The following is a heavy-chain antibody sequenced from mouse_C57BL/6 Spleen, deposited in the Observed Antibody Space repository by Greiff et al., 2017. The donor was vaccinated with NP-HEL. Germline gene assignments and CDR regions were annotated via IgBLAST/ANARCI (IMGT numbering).Heavy chain of an antibody. CDR1: GYSITSGYY. D-gene: IGHD2-4*01. CDR3: ASPLYDYDTWFAY. J-gene: IGHJ3*01. Sequence: EVKLVESGPGLVKPSQSLSLTCSVTGYSITSGYYWNWIRQFPGNKLEWMGYISYDGSNNYNPSLKNRISITRDTSKNQFFLKLNSVTTEDTATYYCASPLYDYDTWFAYWGQGTLVTVSA. CDR2: ISYDGSN. V-gene: IGHV3-6*01.